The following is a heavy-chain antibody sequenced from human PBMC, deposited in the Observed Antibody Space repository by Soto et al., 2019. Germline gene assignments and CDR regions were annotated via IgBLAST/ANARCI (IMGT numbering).Heavy chain of an antibody. CDR1: GGSISPYY. CDR2: IYYTGTT. Sequence: QVQLQESGPGLVKPSETLSLTCTVSGGSISPYYWSWIRQSPGKGLEWIGYIYYTGTTRYNPSLKCRVTILVDTSKNQFSLKLSSVTAADTAVYYCARLGGYYQALDTWGQGALVTVSS. V-gene: IGHV4-59*08. D-gene: IGHD3-22*01. CDR3: ARLGGYYQALDT. J-gene: IGHJ5*02.